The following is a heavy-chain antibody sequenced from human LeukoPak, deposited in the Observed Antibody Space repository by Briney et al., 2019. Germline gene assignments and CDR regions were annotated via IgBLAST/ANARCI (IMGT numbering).Heavy chain of an antibody. D-gene: IGHD6-19*01. CDR2: INPNSGGT. V-gene: IGHV1-2*02. CDR3: ARGPSGKVAVAGPREFDY. J-gene: IGHJ4*02. Sequence: EASVTVSCKASGYTFTGYYMHWVRQAPGQGLEWMGWINPNSGGTNYAQKFQGRVTMTRDTSISTAYMELSRLRSDDTAVYYCARGPSGKVAVAGPREFDYWGQGTLVTVSS. CDR1: GYTFTGYY.